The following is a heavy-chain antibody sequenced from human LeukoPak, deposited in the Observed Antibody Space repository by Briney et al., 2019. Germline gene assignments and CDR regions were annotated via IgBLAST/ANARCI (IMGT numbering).Heavy chain of an antibody. J-gene: IGHJ4*02. D-gene: IGHD5-18*01. CDR3: ARVDTAEDY. Sequence: GGSLRLSCVASGFIFSDYYMTWIRQAPGKGLEWVSYISSNIRHTDYADSVKGRFTISRDNAKNSLYLQMNSLRAEDTAVYYCARVDTAEDYWGQGTLVTVSS. V-gene: IGHV3-11*05. CDR2: ISSNIRHT. CDR1: GFIFSDYY.